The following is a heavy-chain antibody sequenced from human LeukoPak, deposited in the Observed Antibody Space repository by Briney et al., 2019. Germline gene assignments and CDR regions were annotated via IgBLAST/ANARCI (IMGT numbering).Heavy chain of an antibody. CDR2: IYSGGST. D-gene: IGHD1-26*01. CDR3: AKDSSSDTMGV. V-gene: IGHV3-53*01. CDR1: GFTVSSNY. Sequence: PGGSLRLSCAASGFTVSSNYMSWVRQAPGKGLEWVSVIYSGGSTYYADSVKGRFTISRDNSKNTLYLQMNSLRAEDTAVYYCAKDSSSDTMGVWGQGTLVTVSS. J-gene: IGHJ4*02.